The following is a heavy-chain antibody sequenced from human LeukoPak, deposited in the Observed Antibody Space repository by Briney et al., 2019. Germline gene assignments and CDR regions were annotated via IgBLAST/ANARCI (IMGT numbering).Heavy chain of an antibody. J-gene: IGHJ3*02. Sequence: GGSLRLSCAASGFTFSSYSMNWVRQAPGKGLGWVSSISSSSSYAYYADSVKGRFTISRDNAKNSLYLQMNSLRAEDTAVYYCARDNYDSSLDAFDIWGQGTMVTVSS. V-gene: IGHV3-21*01. CDR1: GFTFSSYS. CDR3: ARDNYDSSLDAFDI. D-gene: IGHD3-22*01. CDR2: ISSSSSYA.